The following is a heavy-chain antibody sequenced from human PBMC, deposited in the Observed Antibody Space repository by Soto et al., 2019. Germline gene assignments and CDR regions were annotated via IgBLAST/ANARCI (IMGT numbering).Heavy chain of an antibody. CDR1: GFTFSSHL. Sequence: PGGSLRLSCAASGFTFSSHLMHWVRQPPGQGLEWVSGISGIGGGGSTFYTDSVKGRFTISRDNSKNTLYLQMSSLRVEDTAIYYCAQTWGSYREVFDYWGHGTLVTVSS. J-gene: IGHJ4*01. D-gene: IGHD3-16*02. V-gene: IGHV3-23*01. CDR2: ISGIGGGGST. CDR3: AQTWGSYREVFDY.